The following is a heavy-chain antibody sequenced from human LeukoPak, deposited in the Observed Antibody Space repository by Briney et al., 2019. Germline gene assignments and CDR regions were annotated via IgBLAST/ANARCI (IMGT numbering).Heavy chain of an antibody. J-gene: IGHJ6*03. CDR3: ARGYCSGGSCYYMDV. Sequence: SETLSLTCAVYGGSFCGYYWSWIRQPPGKGLEWIGEINHSGSTNYNPSLKSRVTISVDTSKNQFSLKLSSVTAADTAVYYCARGYCSGGSCYYMDVWGKGTTVTVSS. V-gene: IGHV4-34*01. D-gene: IGHD2-15*01. CDR1: GGSFCGYY. CDR2: INHSGST.